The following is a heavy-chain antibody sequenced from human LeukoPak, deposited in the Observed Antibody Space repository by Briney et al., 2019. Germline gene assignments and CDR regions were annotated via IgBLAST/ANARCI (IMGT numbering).Heavy chain of an antibody. CDR3: ARQYRSSSSFDY. CDR2: IYPGDSDT. D-gene: IGHD6-6*01. Sequence: GESLQISCKGSGYSFTSYWIAWVRQMPGKGLEWMGIIYPGDSDTRYSPSFQGQVTVSADKSISTAYLQWSSLKASDTAMYYCARQYRSSSSFDYWGQGTLVTVSS. V-gene: IGHV5-51*01. J-gene: IGHJ4*02. CDR1: GYSFTSYW.